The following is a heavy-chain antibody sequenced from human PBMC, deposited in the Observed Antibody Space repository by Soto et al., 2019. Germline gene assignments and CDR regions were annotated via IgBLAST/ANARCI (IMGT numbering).Heavy chain of an antibody. CDR3: LAMASLRPHAY. CDR1: GYNFNNYW. V-gene: IGHV5-51*01. CDR2: IYPGDSDT. Sequence: PGESLKISCEHSGYNFNNYWIGWVRQMAGKGLEWMGIIYPGDSDTRYSPSFQGQVTISADKSINTAYLQWSSLKASDTAMYYCLAMASLRPHAYWGQGTLVTVSS. D-gene: IGHD3-3*02. J-gene: IGHJ4*02.